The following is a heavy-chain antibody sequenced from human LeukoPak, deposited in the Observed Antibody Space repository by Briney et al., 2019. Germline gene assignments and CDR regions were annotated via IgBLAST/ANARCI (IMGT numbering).Heavy chain of an antibody. V-gene: IGHV4-34*01. D-gene: IGHD3-10*01. Sequence: SETLSLTCAVYGGSFSGYYWSWIRQPPGKGLEWIGEINHSGSTNYNPPLKSRVTISVDTSNNQFSLKLRTVTAPDTAVYYCAXGRXXXGSXHKARNWFDPWGQGTLVTVSS. J-gene: IGHJ5*02. CDR3: AXGRXXXGSXHKARNWFDP. CDR2: INHSGST. CDR1: GGSFSGYY.